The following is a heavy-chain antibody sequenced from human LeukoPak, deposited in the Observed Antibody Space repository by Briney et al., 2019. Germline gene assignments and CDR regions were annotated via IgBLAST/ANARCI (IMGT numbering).Heavy chain of an antibody. V-gene: IGHV3-49*04. CDR3: TRVDYYSTSAFFDY. CDR2: IRNKLYGGTA. CDR1: GFTFGDHA. Sequence: PGGSLRLSCAASGFTFGDHAMSWVRQALGKGLEWVGFIRNKLYGGTAEYAASVKGRFTISRDDSKSIAYLQMNSLKTEDTAMYYCTRVDYYSTSAFFDYWGQGTLVTVSS. D-gene: IGHD2-21*01. J-gene: IGHJ4*02.